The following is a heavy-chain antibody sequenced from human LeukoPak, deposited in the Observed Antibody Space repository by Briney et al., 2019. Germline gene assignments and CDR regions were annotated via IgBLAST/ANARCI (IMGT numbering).Heavy chain of an antibody. J-gene: IGHJ4*02. CDR2: IYYSGST. CDR3: ARGLLSSGSDY. Sequence: SETLSLTCVVSGGSISTYYWSWIRQPPGKGLEWIGYIYYSGSTNYNPSLKSRVTTSVDTSKNQFSLKLSSVTAADTAVYYCARGLLSSGSDYWGQGTLVTVSS. V-gene: IGHV4-59*01. CDR1: GGSISTYY. D-gene: IGHD3-22*01.